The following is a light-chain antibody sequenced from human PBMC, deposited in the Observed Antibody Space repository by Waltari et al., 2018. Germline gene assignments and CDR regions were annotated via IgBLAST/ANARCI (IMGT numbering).Light chain of an antibody. CDR3: SSYTSSSTWV. CDR2: EVS. V-gene: IGLV2-14*01. Sequence: QSALTQPASVSGTPGQSITISCTGTSSHVGGYNYVSWYQQHPGKAPRIMIYEVSNWPSGVSNRFSGSKSGTTASLTISGLQAEDEADYYCSSYTSSSTWVFGGGTKLTVL. J-gene: IGLJ3*02. CDR1: SSHVGGYNY.